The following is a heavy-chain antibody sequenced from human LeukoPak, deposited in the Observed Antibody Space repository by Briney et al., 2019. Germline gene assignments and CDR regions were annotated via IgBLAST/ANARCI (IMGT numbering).Heavy chain of an antibody. CDR1: GFIVSSNY. V-gene: IGHV3-66*02. Sequence: GGSLRLSCAASGFIVSSNYMSWVRQAPGKGLEWVSAIYSGGSTYYADSVKGRFTISRDNSKNTLYLQMNSLRAEDTAVYYCARESYYGDYLGGQGTLVTVSS. CDR3: ARESYYGDYL. CDR2: IYSGGST. J-gene: IGHJ4*02. D-gene: IGHD4-17*01.